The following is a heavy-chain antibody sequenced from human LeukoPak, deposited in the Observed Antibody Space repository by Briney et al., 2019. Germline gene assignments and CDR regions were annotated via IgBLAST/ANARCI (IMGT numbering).Heavy chain of an antibody. V-gene: IGHV3-21*01. CDR3: ASLSRGYCSSTSCYSVDTYYYGMDV. Sequence: PGGSLRLSCAASGLTFSSYSMNWVRQAPGRGLEWVSSISSSSSYIYYADSVKGRFTISRDNAKNSLYLQMNSLRAEDTAVYYCASLSRGYCSSTSCYSVDTYYYGMDVWGQGTTVTVSS. CDR1: GLTFSSYS. J-gene: IGHJ6*02. D-gene: IGHD2-2*01. CDR2: ISSSSSYI.